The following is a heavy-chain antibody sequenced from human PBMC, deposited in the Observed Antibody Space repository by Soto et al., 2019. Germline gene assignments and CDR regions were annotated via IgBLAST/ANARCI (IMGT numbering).Heavy chain of an antibody. CDR1: GIMSSGYG. D-gene: IGHD6-25*01. V-gene: IGHV1-69*09. CDR3: ATMKRARLDS. J-gene: IGHJ4*02. CDR2: INPILDST. Sequence: QEQVVQSGPAMKEPGSSVKVSCRASGIMSSGYGFSWVRQAPGQGLEWVGMINPILDSTHYAQYLQGRVSLSVDKSRDTAYLEVTSLRLEDTAIYFCATMKRARLDSWGRGTVVTVSS.